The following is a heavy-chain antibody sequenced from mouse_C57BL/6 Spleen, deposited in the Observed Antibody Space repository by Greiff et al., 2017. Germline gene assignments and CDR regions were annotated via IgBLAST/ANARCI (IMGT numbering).Heavy chain of an antibody. CDR2: INPSSGYT. CDR1: GYTFTSYW. CDR3: ARDYDLIDYAMDY. J-gene: IGHJ4*01. V-gene: IGHV1-7*01. Sequence: QVQLQQSGAELAKPGASVKLSCKASGYTFTSYWMHWVKQRPGQGLEWIGYINPSSGYTKYNQKFKDKATLTADKSSSTAYMQLSSLTYEDSAVYYCARDYDLIDYAMDYWGQGTSVTVSS. D-gene: IGHD1-1*01.